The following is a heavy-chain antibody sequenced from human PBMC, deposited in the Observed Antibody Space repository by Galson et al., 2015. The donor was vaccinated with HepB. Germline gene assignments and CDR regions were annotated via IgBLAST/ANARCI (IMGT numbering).Heavy chain of an antibody. CDR2: IGTAGDT. J-gene: IGHJ6*02. V-gene: IGHV3-13*01. D-gene: IGHD3-10*01. Sequence: SLRLSCAASGFTFSSYDMHWVRQATGKGLEWVSAIGTAGDTYYPGSVKGRFTISRENAKNSLYLQMNSLRAGDTAVYYCARAGNGYGSGSQPSYYYYYGMDVWGQGTTVTVSS. CDR3: ARAGNGYGSGSQPSYYYYYGMDV. CDR1: GFTFSSYD.